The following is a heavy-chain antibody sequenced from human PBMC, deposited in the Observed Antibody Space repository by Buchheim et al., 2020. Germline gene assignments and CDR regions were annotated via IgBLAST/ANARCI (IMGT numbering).Heavy chain of an antibody. D-gene: IGHD4-17*01. V-gene: IGHV4-34*01. J-gene: IGHJ4*02. CDR3: ARVDGAPIGY. CDR1: GGSFSGYY. Sequence: QVQLQQWGAGLLKPSETLSLTCAVYGGSFSGYYWSWIRQPPGKGLGWIGEINHSGSTNYNPSLKSRVTISVDTYKNQLYLKLSSVTAADTAVYYCARVDGAPIGYWGQGTL. CDR2: INHSGST.